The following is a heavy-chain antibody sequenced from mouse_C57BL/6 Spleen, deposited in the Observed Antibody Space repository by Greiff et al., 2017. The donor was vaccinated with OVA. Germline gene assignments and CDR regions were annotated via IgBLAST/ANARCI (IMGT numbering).Heavy chain of an antibody. CDR3: ARDYGSRAPFAY. CDR2: IYPGSGST. D-gene: IGHD1-1*01. Sequence: QVQLQQPGAELVKPGASGRMSCKASGYTFPTSWLTWVKQRPGQGLEWIGDIYPGSGSTNYNGKFKSKATLTGDTSSSTAYMQLSSLTSEDSAVYYCARDYGSRAPFAYWGQGTLVTVSA. J-gene: IGHJ3*01. V-gene: IGHV1-55*01. CDR1: GYTFPTSW.